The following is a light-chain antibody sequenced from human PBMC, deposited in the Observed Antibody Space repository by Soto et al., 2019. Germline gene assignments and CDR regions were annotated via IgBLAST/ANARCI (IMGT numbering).Light chain of an antibody. Sequence: DIVMTQSPLSLPVTPGEPASISCRSSQSLLHSNGYNFLDWYLQKPGQSPQLLIHLGSNRASGVPDRFSGSGSGTDFTLRISRVEAEDVGVYYCRQDLQPPPYTFGQGTKVEIK. V-gene: IGKV2-28*01. CDR2: LGS. CDR3: RQDLQPPPYT. J-gene: IGKJ2*01. CDR1: QSLLHSNGYNF.